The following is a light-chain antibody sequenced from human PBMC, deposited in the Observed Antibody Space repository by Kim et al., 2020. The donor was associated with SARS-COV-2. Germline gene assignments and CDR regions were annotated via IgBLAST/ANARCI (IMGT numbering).Light chain of an antibody. J-gene: IGKJ1*01. CDR2: AAS. CDR1: QGVSSW. V-gene: IGKV1-12*01. CDR3: QQAVIFPRT. Sequence: DIQMTQSPSAVSASVGDRVTITCRASQGVSSWLAWYQQKPGKAPKLLIYAASALQTGVPSRFSGTGSGRDFTLTISNLHPEDFATYYCQQAVIFPRTFGQGTKVDIK.